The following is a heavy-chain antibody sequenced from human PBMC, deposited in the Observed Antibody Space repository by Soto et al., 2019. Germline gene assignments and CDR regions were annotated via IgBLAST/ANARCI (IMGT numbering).Heavy chain of an antibody. CDR3: ARGTCNSSCFIGL. J-gene: IGHJ4*02. CDR2: ITSSGGAT. Sequence: EVQLVESGGGLVQPGGSLRLSCAASGFGFSNYEMNWVRQAPGKGLEWVAYITSSGGATMYADSVKGRFTISRDNAKDSLYLQMNSLRVEDTAVNYSARGTCNSSCFIGLWGQGALVTVSS. D-gene: IGHD2-15*01. CDR1: GFGFSNYE. V-gene: IGHV3-48*03.